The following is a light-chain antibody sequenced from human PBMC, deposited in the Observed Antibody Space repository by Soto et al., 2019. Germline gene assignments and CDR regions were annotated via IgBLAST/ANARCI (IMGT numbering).Light chain of an antibody. CDR2: KAS. Sequence: GDRVTITCRASQSISSWLAWYQQKPGKAPKLLIYKASTLQSGVPSRFSGSGSGTEFTLAISSLQPDDSATYYCQQYNDNWTFGQGTEVEIK. V-gene: IGKV1-5*03. CDR3: QQYNDNWT. CDR1: QSISSW. J-gene: IGKJ1*01.